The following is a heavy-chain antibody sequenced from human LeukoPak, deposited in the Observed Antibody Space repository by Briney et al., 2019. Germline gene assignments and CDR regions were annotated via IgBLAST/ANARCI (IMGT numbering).Heavy chain of an antibody. CDR3: ARLRYSSTWLFDY. Sequence: GRSLRLSCAASGFTFSSYGMHWVRQAPGKGLEWVAVIWYDGSNKYYADSVKGRFTISRDNSKNTLYLQMNSLRAEDTAVYYCARLRYSSTWLFDYWGQGTLVTVSS. CDR2: IWYDGSNK. V-gene: IGHV3-33*01. CDR1: GFTFSSYG. J-gene: IGHJ4*02. D-gene: IGHD6-13*01.